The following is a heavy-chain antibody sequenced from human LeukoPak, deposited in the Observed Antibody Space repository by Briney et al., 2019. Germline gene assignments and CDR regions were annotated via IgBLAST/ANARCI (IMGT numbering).Heavy chain of an antibody. J-gene: IGHJ4*02. V-gene: IGHV2-5*01. CDR2: YYWNNDK. D-gene: IGHD3-10*01. Sequence: SGPTLVNPTQTLTLTCTFSGFSLSTTGVAVAWIRQPPGKALEWLAVYYWNNDKSYSPSLKSRLTITKDTSENQVVLITTNLDPVDTATYYCAHKGRGSGSYTMWGKGTLVTVSS. CDR1: GFSLSTTGVA. CDR3: AHKGRGSGSYTM.